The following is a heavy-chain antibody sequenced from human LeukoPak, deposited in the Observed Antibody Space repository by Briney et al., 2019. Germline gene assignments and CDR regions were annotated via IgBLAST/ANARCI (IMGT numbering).Heavy chain of an antibody. CDR1: GFTFSKYW. V-gene: IGHV3-21*01. D-gene: IGHD3-3*01. CDR3: AKTTGDYDFWSGYYGFFDY. CDR2: ISSSSSYI. Sequence: GGSLRLSCAASGFTFSKYWMNWVRQAPGKGLEWVSSISSSSSYIYYADSVKGRFTISRDNAKNSLYLQMNSLRAEDTAVYYCAKTTGDYDFWSGYYGFFDYWGQGTLVTVSS. J-gene: IGHJ4*02.